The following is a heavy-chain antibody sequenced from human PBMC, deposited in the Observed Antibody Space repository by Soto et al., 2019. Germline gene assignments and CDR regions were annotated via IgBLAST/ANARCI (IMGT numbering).Heavy chain of an antibody. CDR1: GGTFSSYA. CDR3: ATLNYGDYYYYYYGMDV. J-gene: IGHJ6*02. Sequence: ASVKVSCKASGGTFSSYAISWVRQAPGQGLEWMGGIIPILGIANYAQKFQGRVTITADKSTSTAYMELSSLRSEDTAVYYCATLNYGDYYYYYYGMDVWGQGTTVTVSS. CDR2: IIPILGIA. D-gene: IGHD4-17*01. V-gene: IGHV1-69*10.